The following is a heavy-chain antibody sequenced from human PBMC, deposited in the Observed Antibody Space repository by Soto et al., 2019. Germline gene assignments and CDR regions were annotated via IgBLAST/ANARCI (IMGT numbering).Heavy chain of an antibody. CDR3: ARDKITGLFDY. D-gene: IGHD2-8*02. Sequence: PSETLSLTCTVSGGSISSYYWNWIRQAPGKGLEWIGNIHYSGSTNYNPSLKSRVTISVDTSKNQFSLKLTSVTAADTAVYYCARDKITGLFDYWGQGTLVTVSS. CDR1: GGSISSYY. V-gene: IGHV4-59*12. J-gene: IGHJ4*02. CDR2: IHYSGST.